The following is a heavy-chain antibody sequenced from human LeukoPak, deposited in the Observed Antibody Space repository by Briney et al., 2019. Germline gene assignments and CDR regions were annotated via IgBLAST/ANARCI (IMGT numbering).Heavy chain of an antibody. CDR1: GFTYSHND. CDR2: ISGSGDKT. Sequence: GGSLRLYCEAPGFTYSHNDMSWVRKAPGPGQEWVSSISGSGDKTYYADAVTGRFTISRDNSKSTMYLQMNSLRAEDTAVYHCAKTNGYYVLWGQGTLAIVSS. V-gene: IGHV3-23*01. CDR3: AKTNGYYVL. D-gene: IGHD3-3*01. J-gene: IGHJ4*02.